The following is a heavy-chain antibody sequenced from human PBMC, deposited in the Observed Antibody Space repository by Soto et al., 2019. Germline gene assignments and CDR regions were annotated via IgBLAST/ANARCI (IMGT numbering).Heavy chain of an antibody. J-gene: IGHJ4*02. CDR1: GFTFSRYA. CDR3: AKGATRYDFDY. D-gene: IGHD1-1*01. Sequence: EVQLLESGGGLVQPGGSLRLSCAASGFTFSRYAMSWVRQAPGTGLGWVAAISGSGGSTYYAESVKGRFTISRDNSKNTLYLQMNSLRAEDTAVYYCAKGATRYDFDYWGQGTLVTVSS. CDR2: ISGSGGST. V-gene: IGHV3-23*01.